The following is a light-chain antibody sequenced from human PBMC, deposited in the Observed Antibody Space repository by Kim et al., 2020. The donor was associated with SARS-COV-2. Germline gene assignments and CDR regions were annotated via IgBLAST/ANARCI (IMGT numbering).Light chain of an antibody. J-gene: IGLJ3*02. CDR1: MSNIGNNF. CDR2: RNH. Sequence: GQGVTISWSGSMSNIGNNFVYWYQQLPGAAPKLLVYRNHERPSGVPDRFSGSKSDTSASLAITGLRSADEADYYCASWDDGLNGPVFGGGTQLTVL. CDR3: ASWDDGLNGPV. V-gene: IGLV1-47*01.